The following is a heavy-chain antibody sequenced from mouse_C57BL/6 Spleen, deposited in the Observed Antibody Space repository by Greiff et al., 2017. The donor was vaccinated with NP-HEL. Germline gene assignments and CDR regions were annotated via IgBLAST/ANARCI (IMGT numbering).Heavy chain of an antibody. V-gene: IGHV14-4*01. D-gene: IGHD1-1*01. J-gene: IGHJ2*01. CDR3: TTGTTVVGDY. CDR1: GFNIKDDY. Sequence: EVQLVESGAELVRPGASVKLSCTASGFNIKDDYMHWVKQRPEQGLEWIGWIDPENGDTEYASKFQGKATITADTSSNTAYLQLSSLTSEDTAVYYCTTGTTVVGDYWGQGTTLTVSS. CDR2: IDPENGDT.